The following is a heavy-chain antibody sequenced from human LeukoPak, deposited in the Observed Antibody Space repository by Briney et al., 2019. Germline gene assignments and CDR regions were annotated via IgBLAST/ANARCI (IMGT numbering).Heavy chain of an antibody. CDR2: IYYSGST. V-gene: IGHV4-39*01. J-gene: IGHJ4*02. CDR1: GGSISSSSYY. CDR3: AGGLTYYDYIWGSYRYYFDY. D-gene: IGHD3-16*02. Sequence: SETLSLTCTVSGGSISSSSYYWGWIRQPPGKGLEWIGSIYYSGSTYYNPSLKSRVTISVDTSKNQFSLKLSSVTAADTAVYYCAGGLTYYDYIWGSYRYYFDYWGQGTLVTVSS.